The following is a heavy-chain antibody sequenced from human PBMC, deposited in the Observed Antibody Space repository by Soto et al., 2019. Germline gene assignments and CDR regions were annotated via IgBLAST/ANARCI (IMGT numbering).Heavy chain of an antibody. CDR2: MNPNSGNT. D-gene: IGHD4-17*01. V-gene: IGHV1-8*01. Sequence: QVQLVQSGAEVKKPGASVKVSCKASGYTFTSYDINWVRQATGQGFEYLGCMNPNSGNTVYVKKFQGRVTMTRDTSMSTAYMELSSLRSDDTAVYYCARGIKYGDYSRWFDPWGPGTLVTVSS. CDR3: ARGIKYGDYSRWFDP. CDR1: GYTFTSYD. J-gene: IGHJ5*02.